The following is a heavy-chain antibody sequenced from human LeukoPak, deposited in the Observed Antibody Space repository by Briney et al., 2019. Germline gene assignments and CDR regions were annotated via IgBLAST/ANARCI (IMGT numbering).Heavy chain of an antibody. CDR2: IYTSGST. Sequence: TSETLSLTRTVSGGSISSYYWSWIRQPAGKDLDWIGRIYTSGSTNYNPSLKSRVTMSVDTSKNQFSLKLSSVTAADTAVYYCARGGLDGDLLNDAFDIWGQGTMVTVSS. V-gene: IGHV4-4*07. D-gene: IGHD4-17*01. CDR3: ARGGLDGDLLNDAFDI. CDR1: GGSISSYY. J-gene: IGHJ3*02.